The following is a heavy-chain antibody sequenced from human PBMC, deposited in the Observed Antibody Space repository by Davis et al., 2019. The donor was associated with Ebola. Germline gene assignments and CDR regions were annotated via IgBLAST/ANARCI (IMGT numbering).Heavy chain of an antibody. CDR3: AKDPAGHAAGDDY. J-gene: IGHJ4*02. CDR2: IWYDGRNQ. CDR1: GFSFKDFG. V-gene: IGHV3-30*02. Sequence: GESLKISCEASGFSFKDFGMHWVRQAPGKGLEWVAFIWYDGRNQHYIDSVKGRFTISRDNSKNTLYLHMNNLQLEDTAVYYCAKDPAGHAAGDDYWGQGTLVTVSS. D-gene: IGHD2-2*01.